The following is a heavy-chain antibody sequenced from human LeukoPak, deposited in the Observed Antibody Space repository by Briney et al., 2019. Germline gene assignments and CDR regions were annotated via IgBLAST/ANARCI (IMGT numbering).Heavy chain of an antibody. V-gene: IGHV3-20*04. J-gene: IGHJ4*02. D-gene: IGHD2-2*01. Sequence: GGSLRLSCAASGFTFDDYGMSWVRQAPGKGLEWVSGIDRNGDSTGYADSVEGRFTISRDNAKNSLYLQMDSLRAEDTALYYCARDYCTTTSCLDYWGQGTLVTVSS. CDR2: IDRNGDST. CDR1: GFTFDDYG. CDR3: ARDYCTTTSCLDY.